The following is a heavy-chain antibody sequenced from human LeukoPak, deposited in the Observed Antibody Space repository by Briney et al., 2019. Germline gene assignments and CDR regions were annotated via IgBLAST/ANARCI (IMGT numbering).Heavy chain of an antibody. V-gene: IGHV4-34*01. CDR3: ARSSTTVNYYYGMDV. Sequence: SETLSLTCAVYGGSFSGYYWSWIRQPPGKGLEWSGEINHSGSTNYNPSLKSRVTISVDTSKHQFSLKLSSVTAADTAVYYCARSSTTVNYYYGMDVWGQGTTVTVSS. CDR2: INHSGST. D-gene: IGHD4-17*01. CDR1: GGSFSGYY. J-gene: IGHJ6*02.